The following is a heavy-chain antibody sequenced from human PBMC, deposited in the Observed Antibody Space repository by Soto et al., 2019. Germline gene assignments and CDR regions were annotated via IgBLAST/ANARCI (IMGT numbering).Heavy chain of an antibody. V-gene: IGHV5-10-1*01. D-gene: IGHD2-2*01. Sequence: PGESLKISCKGSGYSFTSYWISWVRQMPGKGLEWMGRIDPSDSYTNYSPSFQGHVTISADKSISTAYLQWSSLKASDTAMYYCARHGTPYCSSTSCYARPLWYYYYGTDVWGQGTTVTVSS. CDR1: GYSFTSYW. J-gene: IGHJ6*02. CDR2: IDPSDSYT. CDR3: ARHGTPYCSSTSCYARPLWYYYYGTDV.